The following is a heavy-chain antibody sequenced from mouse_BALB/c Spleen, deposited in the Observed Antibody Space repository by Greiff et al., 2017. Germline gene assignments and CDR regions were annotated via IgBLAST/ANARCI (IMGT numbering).Heavy chain of an antibody. CDR3: VRHFYGKIDY. CDR1: GFTFNTYA. J-gene: IGHJ4*01. D-gene: IGHD2-1*01. CDR2: IRSKSNNYAT. Sequence: EVQLQESGGGLVQPKGSLKLSCAASGFTFNTYAMNWVRQAPGKGLEWVARIRSKSNNYATYYADSVKDRFTISRDDSQSMLYLQMNNLKTEDTAMYYCVRHFYGKIDYWGQGTSVTVSS. V-gene: IGHV10-1*02.